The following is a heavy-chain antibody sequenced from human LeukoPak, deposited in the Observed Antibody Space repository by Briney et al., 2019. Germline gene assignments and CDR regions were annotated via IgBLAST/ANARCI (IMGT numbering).Heavy chain of an antibody. Sequence: SETLSLTCTVSGGSNSSYYWSWIRQPPGKGLEWIGYIYYSGSTNYNPSLKSRVTISVDTSKNQFSLKLSSVTAADTAVYYCARLAVTPHLMDYWGQGTLVTVSS. J-gene: IGHJ4*02. CDR1: GGSNSSYY. V-gene: IGHV4-59*08. D-gene: IGHD2-21*02. CDR2: IYYSGST. CDR3: ARLAVTPHLMDY.